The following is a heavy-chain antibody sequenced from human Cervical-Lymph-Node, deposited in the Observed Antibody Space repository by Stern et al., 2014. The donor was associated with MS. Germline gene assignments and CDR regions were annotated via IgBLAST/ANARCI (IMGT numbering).Heavy chain of an antibody. CDR1: RFSLLFSEAG. D-gene: IGHD6-19*01. V-gene: IGHV2-5*02. Sequence: QVTLKESGPTLVKPTQTLTLTCTFSRFSLLFSEAGVGWLRQPPGQALEWLALVYADDEKYYSPSRKSRLTISKDTSKSQVVLRMTNVDPVDTATYYCAHFNQWLAWSMDVWGPGTTVIVSS. CDR2: VYADDEK. J-gene: IGHJ6*02. CDR3: AHFNQWLAWSMDV.